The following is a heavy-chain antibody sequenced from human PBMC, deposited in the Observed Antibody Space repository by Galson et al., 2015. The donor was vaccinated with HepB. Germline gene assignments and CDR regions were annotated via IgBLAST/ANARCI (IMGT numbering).Heavy chain of an antibody. CDR3: ARGRGGQDAFDI. D-gene: IGHD3-10*01. Sequence: TLSLTCTVSGGSITSGGYSCSWIRQPPGKGLEWIGYIFHSGSAYYNPSLKSRVSMSVDTSKNQFSLKLNSVTAADTAVYYCARGRGGQDAFDIWGQGTMVTVSS. CDR2: IFHSGSA. V-gene: IGHV4-30-2*01. J-gene: IGHJ3*02. CDR1: GGSITSGGYS.